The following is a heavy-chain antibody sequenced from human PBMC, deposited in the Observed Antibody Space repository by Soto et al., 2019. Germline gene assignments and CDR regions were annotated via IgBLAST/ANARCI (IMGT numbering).Heavy chain of an antibody. CDR1: GFTFSSYW. CDR2: INSDGSST. CDR3: ARGLYCCGGSCQGGFDP. V-gene: IGHV3-74*01. Sequence: EVQLVESGGGLVQPGGSLRLSCAASGFTFSSYWMHWVRQAPGKGLVWVSRINSDGSSTSYADSVKGRFTISRDNAKNTLYLHMNNLRAEDTAVYYCARGLYCCGGSCQGGFDPWGQGTLVTVSS. J-gene: IGHJ5*02. D-gene: IGHD2-15*01.